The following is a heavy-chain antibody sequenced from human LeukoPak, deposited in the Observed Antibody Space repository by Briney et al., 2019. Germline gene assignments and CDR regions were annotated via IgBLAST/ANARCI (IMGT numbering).Heavy chain of an antibody. CDR2: VSAYNGNT. D-gene: IGHD6-13*01. CDR1: GYTFTSYG. V-gene: IGHV1-18*01. J-gene: IGHJ3*02. Sequence: ASVKVSCKASGYTFTSYGISWVRQAPGQGLEWMGWVSAYNGNTNYAQKLQGRVTMTTDTSTGTAYMELRSLRSDDTAVYYCACQQLVRGVAFDIWGQGTMVTVSS. CDR3: ACQQLVRGVAFDI.